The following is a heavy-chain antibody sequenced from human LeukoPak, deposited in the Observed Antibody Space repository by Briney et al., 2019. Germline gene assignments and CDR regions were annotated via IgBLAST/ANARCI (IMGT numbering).Heavy chain of an antibody. Sequence: PSETLSLTCAVYGGSFSGYYWSWIRQPPGKGLEWIGEINHSGSTNYNPSLKSRVTISVDTSKNQFSLKLSSVTAADTAVYYCAGPMGPAAIFGFDYWGQGTLVTVSS. V-gene: IGHV4-34*01. J-gene: IGHJ4*02. CDR1: GGSFSGYY. CDR2: INHSGST. D-gene: IGHD2-2*01. CDR3: AGPMGPAAIFGFDY.